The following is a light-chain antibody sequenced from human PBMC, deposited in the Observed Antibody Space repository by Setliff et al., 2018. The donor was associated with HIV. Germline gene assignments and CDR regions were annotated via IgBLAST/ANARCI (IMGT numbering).Light chain of an antibody. CDR1: SSDVGAYGF. Sequence: QSALTQPASVSGSPGQSITISCIGTSSDVGAYGFVSWYQRLPGKPPKLIIFEVNNRPSGISYRVSGSKFGTTASLTISGLQAEDEADYYCSSFTRSHTWLFGGGTKVTVL. V-gene: IGLV2-14*01. CDR2: EVN. J-gene: IGLJ3*02. CDR3: SSFTRSHTWL.